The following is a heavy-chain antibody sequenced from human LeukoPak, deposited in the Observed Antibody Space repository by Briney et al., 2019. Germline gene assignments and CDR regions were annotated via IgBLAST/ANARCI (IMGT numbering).Heavy chain of an antibody. D-gene: IGHD5-18*01. CDR1: GGSISSYY. V-gene: IGHV4-59*08. CDR2: IYYSGST. J-gene: IGHJ4*02. CDR3: ARRHIYGYYFDY. Sequence: PSETLSLTCTVSGGSISSYYWSWIRQPPGKGLEWVGYIYYSGSTNYNPSLKSRLTISVDTSKNQFSLKLSSVTAADTAAYYCARRHIYGYYFDYWGEGTLVTVSS.